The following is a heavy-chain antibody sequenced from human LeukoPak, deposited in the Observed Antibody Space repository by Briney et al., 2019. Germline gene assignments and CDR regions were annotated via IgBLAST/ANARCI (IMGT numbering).Heavy chain of an antibody. D-gene: IGHD1-1*01. Sequence: ASVKVSCKASGGTFSSYAISWVRQAPGRGLEWMGGIIPIFGTANYAQKFQGRVTITTDESTSTAYMELSSLRSEDTAVYYCAAGTGDRYYYYMDVWGKGTTVTVSS. CDR3: AAGTGDRYYYYMDV. CDR2: IIPIFGTA. CDR1: GGTFSSYA. J-gene: IGHJ6*03. V-gene: IGHV1-69*05.